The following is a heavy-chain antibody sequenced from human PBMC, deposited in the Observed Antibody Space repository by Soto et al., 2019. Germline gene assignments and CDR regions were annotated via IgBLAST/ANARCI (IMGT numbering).Heavy chain of an antibody. D-gene: IGHD6-19*01. CDR3: AGGQWLRPGSAFDV. V-gene: IGHV1-18*01. Sequence: ASVKVSCKASGYTFIGYGISWVRQAPGQGLEWMGWISPYSGNTNYAQNFQGRVALTTDTSTSTAYMELGSLRSDDTAVYYCAGGQWLRPGSAFDVWGQGTVVTVSS. CDR2: ISPYSGNT. J-gene: IGHJ3*01. CDR1: GYTFIGYG.